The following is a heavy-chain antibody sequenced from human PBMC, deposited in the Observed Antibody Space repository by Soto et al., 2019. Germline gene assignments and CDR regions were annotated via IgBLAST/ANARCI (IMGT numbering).Heavy chain of an antibody. Sequence: QVQLQESGPGLMKPSGTLSLTCAVSGVSISSNDWWTWVRQPPGKGLEWIGESHQSGNTNYNSSLECRVTLSVDSSRNQLSLKLISVTVADTAVYYCATRDRGRLYWGQGTVVTVSS. J-gene: IGHJ4*02. CDR3: ATRDRGRLY. V-gene: IGHV4-4*02. CDR1: GVSISSNDW. D-gene: IGHD2-15*01. CDR2: SHQSGNT.